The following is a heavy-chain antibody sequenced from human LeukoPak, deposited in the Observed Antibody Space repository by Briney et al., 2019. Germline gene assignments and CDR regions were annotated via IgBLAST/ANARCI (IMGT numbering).Heavy chain of an antibody. J-gene: IGHJ4*02. D-gene: IGHD6-19*01. CDR3: ARGSIAVAGTFDY. CDR2: IIPILGIA. Sequence: VASVNVSCKASGGTFSSYAISWVRQAPGQGLEWMGRIIPILGIANYAQKFQGRVTITADKSTSTAYMELSSLRSEDTAVYYCARGSIAVAGTFDYWGQGTLVTVSS. V-gene: IGHV1-69*04. CDR1: GGTFSSYA.